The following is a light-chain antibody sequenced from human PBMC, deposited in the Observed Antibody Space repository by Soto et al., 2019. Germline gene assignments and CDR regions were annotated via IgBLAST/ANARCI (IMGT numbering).Light chain of an antibody. CDR2: GAS. CDR3: QQYGGTPPIT. Sequence: IVLTHSPGTLSLSPWEIATLSCRASQSVSSSYLAWYQQKPGQAPRLLIYGASSRATGIPDRFSGSGSGTDFTLTISRLEPEDFAVYYCQQYGGTPPITFGQGTRLEIK. J-gene: IGKJ5*01. V-gene: IGKV3-20*01. CDR1: QSVSSSY.